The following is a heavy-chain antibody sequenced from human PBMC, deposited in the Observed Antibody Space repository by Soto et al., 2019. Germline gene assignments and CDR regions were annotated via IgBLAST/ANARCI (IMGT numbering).Heavy chain of an antibody. D-gene: IGHD3-3*01. Sequence: GGSLRLSCAATGFTFSDYYMSWFRQAPGKGLEWVSYISSSGSTIYYADSVKGRFTISRDNAKNSLYLQMNSLRAEDTAVYYCARFGVVKGPYYYYYYYYMDVWGKGTTVTVSS. CDR3: ARFGVVKGPYYYYYYYYMDV. CDR2: ISSSGSTI. CDR1: GFTFSDYY. V-gene: IGHV3-11*01. J-gene: IGHJ6*03.